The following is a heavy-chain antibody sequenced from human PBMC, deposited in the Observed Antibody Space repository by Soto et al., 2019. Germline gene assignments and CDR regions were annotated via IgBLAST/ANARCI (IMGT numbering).Heavy chain of an antibody. CDR1: GGTFSSHA. CDR2: IIPFFKAT. D-gene: IGHD3-16*01. V-gene: IGHV1-69*13. J-gene: IGHJ6*02. CDR3: ARDVPLNYYDGTFSYYAMDV. Sequence: ASVKVSCKVSGGTFSSHAISWVRQAPGQGLEWMGGIIPFFKATSFAQKFQGRVTITADDSTSTAYMDLYSLGSEDTAVYYCARDVPLNYYDGTFSYYAMDVWGQGTTVTVSS.